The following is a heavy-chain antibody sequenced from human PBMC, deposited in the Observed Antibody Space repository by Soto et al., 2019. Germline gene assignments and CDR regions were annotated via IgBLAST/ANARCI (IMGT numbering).Heavy chain of an antibody. J-gene: IGHJ4*01. Sequence: QVSLVESGGGVVQPGRSLRLSCAASEFTFSTYPMHWVRQAPGKGLEWVAVIAYDETNKYYADSVKGRFTISRDNSKNTLYLQMNNLRADDTAVYYCARGASDFWGAYPEIHFFAYGGHGTLVTVSS. CDR1: EFTFSTYP. D-gene: IGHD3-3*01. V-gene: IGHV3-30-3*01. CDR3: ARGASDFWGAYPEIHFFAY. CDR2: IAYDETNK.